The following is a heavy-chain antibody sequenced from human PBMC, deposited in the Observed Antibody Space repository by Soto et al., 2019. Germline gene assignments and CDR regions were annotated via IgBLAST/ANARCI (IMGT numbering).Heavy chain of an antibody. J-gene: IGHJ6*02. CDR1: GGSISSSSYY. D-gene: IGHD3-10*01. CDR2: IYYSGST. CDR3: ARQVWFGEEAYYYYYYGMDV. V-gene: IGHV4-39*01. Sequence: SETLSLTCTVSGGSISSSSYYWGWIRQPPGKGLEWIGSIYYSGSTYYNPSLKSRVTISVDTSKNQFSLKLSSVTAADTAVYYCARQVWFGEEAYYYYYYGMDVWGQGTTVTVSS.